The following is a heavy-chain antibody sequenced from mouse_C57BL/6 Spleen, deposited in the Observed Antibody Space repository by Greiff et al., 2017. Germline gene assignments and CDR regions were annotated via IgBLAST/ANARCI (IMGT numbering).Heavy chain of an antibody. D-gene: IGHD2-5*01. CDR3: ARAYYSNFYYAMDY. Sequence: EVQRVESGGGLVKPGGSLKLSCAASGFTFSSYAMSWVRQTPEKRLEWVATISDGGSYTYYPDNVKGRFTISRDNAKNNLYLQMSRLTSEDTAMYYCARAYYSNFYYAMDYWGQGTSVTVSS. V-gene: IGHV5-4*01. CDR1: GFTFSSYA. CDR2: ISDGGSYT. J-gene: IGHJ4*01.